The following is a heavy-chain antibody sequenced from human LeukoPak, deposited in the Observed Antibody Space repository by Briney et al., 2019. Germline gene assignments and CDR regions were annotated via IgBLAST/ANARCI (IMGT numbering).Heavy chain of an antibody. J-gene: IGHJ4*02. CDR2: INSDGANT. V-gene: IGHV3-74*01. CDR3: ARDRKSSFDY. Sequence: GSLRLSCAASGFTFSSYWIHWVRQAPGKGLVWVSRINSDGANTIYADSVKGRFTISRDNAKNTVYLQMNSLRAEDTAVYYCARDRKSSFDYWGQGNLVTVSS. CDR1: GFTFSSYW.